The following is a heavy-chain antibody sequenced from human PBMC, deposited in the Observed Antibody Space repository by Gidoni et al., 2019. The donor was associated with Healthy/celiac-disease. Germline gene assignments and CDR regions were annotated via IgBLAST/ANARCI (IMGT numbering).Heavy chain of an antibody. J-gene: IGHJ4*02. CDR2: ISYDGSNK. V-gene: IGHV3-30*04. Sequence: QVQLVESGGGVVQPGRSLRLSCAASGFTFSSYAMHWVRQAPGKGLEWVAVISYDGSNKYYADSVKGRFTISRDNSKNTLYLQMNSLRAEDTAVYYCARGTTSRGLDYWGQGTLVTVSS. CDR3: ARGTTSRGLDY. D-gene: IGHD1-1*01. CDR1: GFTFSSYA.